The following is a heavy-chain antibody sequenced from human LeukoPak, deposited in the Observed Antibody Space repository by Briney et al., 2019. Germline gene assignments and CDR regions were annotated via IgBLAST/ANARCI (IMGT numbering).Heavy chain of an antibody. Sequence: SETLSLTCAVYGGSFSGYYWSWIRQSPGKGLEWIGEINHSGSTYYNPSLKSRVIISVDTSKNQFSLKLSSVTAADTAVYYCARYHQGFDDYWGQGTLVTVSS. J-gene: IGHJ4*02. CDR1: GGSFSGYY. D-gene: IGHD3-9*01. V-gene: IGHV4-34*01. CDR3: ARYHQGFDDY. CDR2: INHSGST.